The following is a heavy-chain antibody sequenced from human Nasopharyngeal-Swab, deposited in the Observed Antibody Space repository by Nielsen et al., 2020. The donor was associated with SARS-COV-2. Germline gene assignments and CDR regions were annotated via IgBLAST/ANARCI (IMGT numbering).Heavy chain of an antibody. J-gene: IGHJ4*02. CDR3: ARTPPDIAAAGYFDY. V-gene: IGHV4-4*02. Sequence: WIRQPPGKGLEWIREIYHSGSTNYNPSLKSRVTISVDKSRNQFSLKLTSVTAADTAVYYCARTPPDIAAAGYFDYWGQGTLVTVSS. D-gene: IGHD6-13*01. CDR2: IYHSGST.